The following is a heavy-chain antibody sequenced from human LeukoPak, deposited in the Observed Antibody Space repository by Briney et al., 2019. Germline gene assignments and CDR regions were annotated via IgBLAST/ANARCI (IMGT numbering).Heavy chain of an antibody. CDR3: ARQNWDPHFDY. V-gene: IGHV4-34*01. CDR1: GGSFSGYY. CDR2: INHSGST. J-gene: IGHJ4*02. D-gene: IGHD7-27*01. Sequence: SETLSLTCAVYGGSFSGYYWSWIRQPPGKGLEWIGEINHSGSTNCNPSLKSRVTISVDTSKNQFSLKLSSVTAADTAVFYCARQNWDPHFDYWGQGTLVTVSS.